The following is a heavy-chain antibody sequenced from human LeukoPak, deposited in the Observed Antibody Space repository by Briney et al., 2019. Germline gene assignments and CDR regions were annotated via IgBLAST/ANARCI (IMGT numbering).Heavy chain of an antibody. J-gene: IGHJ4*02. CDR2: IRYDGSNK. D-gene: IGHD2-15*01. V-gene: IGHV3-30*02. CDR3: AKEDPPSELRDNYFDY. CDR1: GFTFSSYG. Sequence: LAGGSLRLSCAASGFTFSSYGMHWVRQAPGKGLEWVAFIRYDGSNKYYADSVKGRFTISRDNSKNTLYLQMNSLRAEDTAVYYCAKEDPPSELRDNYFDYWGQGTLVTVSS.